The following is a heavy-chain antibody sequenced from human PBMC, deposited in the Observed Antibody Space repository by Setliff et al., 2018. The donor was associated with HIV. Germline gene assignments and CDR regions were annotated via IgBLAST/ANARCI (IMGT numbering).Heavy chain of an antibody. D-gene: IGHD2-15*01. CDR3: ARLGGICSGGSCTALAYTMDV. V-gene: IGHV5-51*01. J-gene: IGHJ6*02. CDR1: GYSFATYW. Sequence: PGESLKISCKGSGYSFATYWIGWVRQMPGKGLEWVGVIYPDDSDTRYSPSFQGQVTISADKSISTAYLQCSSLKASDTAMYYCARLGGICSGGSCTALAYTMDVWGQGTTVTVSS. CDR2: IYPDDSDT.